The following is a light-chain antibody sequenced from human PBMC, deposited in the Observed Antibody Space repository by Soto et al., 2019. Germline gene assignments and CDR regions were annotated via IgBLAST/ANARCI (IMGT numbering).Light chain of an antibody. CDR1: QSVSSY. CDR3: QQRSTIMYT. Sequence: EIVLTQSPATLSLSPGERATLSCRASQSVSSYLAWYQQKPGQAPRLLIYDASNRATGIPARFSGSGSGTDFTLTISSLEPEDFAVYYCQQRSTIMYTFGQGT. CDR2: DAS. V-gene: IGKV3-11*01. J-gene: IGKJ2*01.